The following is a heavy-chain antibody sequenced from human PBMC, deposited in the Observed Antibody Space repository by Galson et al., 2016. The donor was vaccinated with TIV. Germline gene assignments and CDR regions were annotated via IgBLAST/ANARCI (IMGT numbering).Heavy chain of an antibody. V-gene: IGHV4-59*08. D-gene: IGHD1-26*01. Sequence: SETLSLTCAVSGASISADYWSWIRQPPGGRLEWIAYVYNGDITNYNPSLKSRLPMSADTSKNHFSLRLTSVTAADTAVYYCARHWETWGQGTLVTVSS. CDR3: ARHWET. CDR1: GASISADY. J-gene: IGHJ5*02. CDR2: VYNGDIT.